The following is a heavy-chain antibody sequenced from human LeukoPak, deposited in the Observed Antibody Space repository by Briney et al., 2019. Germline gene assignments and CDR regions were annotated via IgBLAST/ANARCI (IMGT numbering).Heavy chain of an antibody. Sequence: PGGSLRLSCAASGFTFSSYWMSWVRQAPGKGLECVSIIYSGDSTYYAESVKGRFTISRDNSKNTVYLQMNSLRAEDTAVYYCASGGGRHQLADYWGQGTLVTVSS. CDR3: ASGGGRHQLADY. J-gene: IGHJ4*02. D-gene: IGHD6-13*01. CDR1: GFTFSSYW. V-gene: IGHV3-66*01. CDR2: IYSGDST.